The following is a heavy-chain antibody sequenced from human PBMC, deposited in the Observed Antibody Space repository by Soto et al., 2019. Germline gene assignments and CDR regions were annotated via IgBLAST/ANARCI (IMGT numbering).Heavy chain of an antibody. J-gene: IGHJ6*02. V-gene: IGHV3-30-3*01. CDR1: GFTFSSYA. Sequence: GGSLRLSCAASGFTFSSYAMHWVRQAPGKGLEWVAVISYDGSNKYYADSVKGRFTISRDNSKNTLYLQMNSLRAEDTAVYYCAREQSSYDSSGHATANYGMDVWGQGTTVTVSS. CDR3: AREQSSYDSSGHATANYGMDV. D-gene: IGHD3-22*01. CDR2: ISYDGSNK.